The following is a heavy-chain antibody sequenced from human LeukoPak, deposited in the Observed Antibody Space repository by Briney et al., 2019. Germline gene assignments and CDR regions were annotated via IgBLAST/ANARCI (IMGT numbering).Heavy chain of an antibody. Sequence: GRSLRLSCAASGFTFSSYWMHWVRQPPGKGLVWVSRVNGDGSTTDYADAVKGRFTISRDNANNTLHLQMNSLRAEDTAVYYCTREYTAMVDPFDYWGPGTLVTVSA. V-gene: IGHV3-74*01. CDR3: TREYTAMVDPFDY. J-gene: IGHJ4*02. CDR1: GFTFSSYW. D-gene: IGHD5-18*01. CDR2: VNGDGSTT.